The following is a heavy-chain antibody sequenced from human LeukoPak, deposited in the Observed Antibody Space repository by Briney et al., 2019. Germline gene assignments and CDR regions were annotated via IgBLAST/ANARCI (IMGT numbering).Heavy chain of an antibody. CDR3: ARDLNYGSGGYFDY. Sequence: PSETLSLTCTVSGGSISSYYWSWIRQPPGKGLEWIGYIYYSGSTNYNPSLKSRVTISVDTSKNQFSLKLSSVTAADTAVYYCARDLNYGSGGYFDYWGQGTLVTVSS. CDR2: IYYSGST. V-gene: IGHV4-59*01. D-gene: IGHD3-10*01. J-gene: IGHJ4*02. CDR1: GGSISSYY.